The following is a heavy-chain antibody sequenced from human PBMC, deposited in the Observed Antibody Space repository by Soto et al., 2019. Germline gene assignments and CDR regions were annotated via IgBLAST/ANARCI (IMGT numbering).Heavy chain of an antibody. Sequence: QLQLQESGPGLVKPSETLSLTCTVSGGSISSSSYYWGWIRQPPGKGLEWIGSIYYSGSTYYNPSLKSRVTISVDTSKNQFSLTLSSVTAADTAVYYCARLQWFGELLFYGYFDYWGQGTLVTVSS. CDR3: ARLQWFGELLFYGYFDY. D-gene: IGHD3-10*01. CDR1: GGSISSSSYY. V-gene: IGHV4-39*01. CDR2: IYYSGST. J-gene: IGHJ4*02.